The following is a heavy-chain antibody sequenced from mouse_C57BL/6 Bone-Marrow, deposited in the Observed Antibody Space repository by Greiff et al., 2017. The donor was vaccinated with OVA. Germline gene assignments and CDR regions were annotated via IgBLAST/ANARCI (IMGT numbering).Heavy chain of an antibody. CDR2: IDPSDSYT. D-gene: IGHD4-1*01. CDR1: GYTFTSYW. Sequence: QVQLQQPGAELVKPGASVKLSCKASGYTFTSYWMQWVKQRPGQGLEWIGEIDPSDSYTNYNQKFKGKATWTVDTSSSTAYMQLSSLTSEDSAVYYCARNWDAMDYWGQGTSVTVSS. CDR3: ARNWDAMDY. V-gene: IGHV1-50*01. J-gene: IGHJ4*01.